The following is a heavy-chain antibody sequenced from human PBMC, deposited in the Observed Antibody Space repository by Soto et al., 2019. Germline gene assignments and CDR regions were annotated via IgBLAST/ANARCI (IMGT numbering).Heavy chain of an antibody. CDR1: GFSLSTSGVG. CDR2: IYWNDDK. CDR3: AHQRGKKTTVTTRGAFDI. Sequence: QITLKESGPTLVKPTQTLTLTCTFSGFSLSTSGVGVGWIRQPPGKALEWLALIYWNDDKRYSPSLKSRLTITKDTSKNQVVLTMTNMDPVDTATYYCAHQRGKKTTVTTRGAFDIWGQGTMVTVSS. D-gene: IGHD4-17*01. J-gene: IGHJ3*02. V-gene: IGHV2-5*01.